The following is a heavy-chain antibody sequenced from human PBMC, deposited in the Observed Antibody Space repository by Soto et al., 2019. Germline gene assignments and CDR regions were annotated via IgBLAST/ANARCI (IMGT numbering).Heavy chain of an antibody. V-gene: IGHV1-18*01. D-gene: IGHD5-12*01. CDR3: ARDQAEMATILFDY. CDR1: GYTFTSYG. Sequence: VASVKVSCKASGYTFTSYGISWVRQAPGQGLEWMGWISAYNGNTNYAQKLQGRVTMTTDTSTSTAYMELRSLRSDDTAVYYCARDQAEMATILFDYWGQGTLVTVSS. CDR2: ISAYNGNT. J-gene: IGHJ4*02.